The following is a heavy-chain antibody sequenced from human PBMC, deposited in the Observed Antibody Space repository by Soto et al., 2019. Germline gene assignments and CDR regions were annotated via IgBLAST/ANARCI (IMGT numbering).Heavy chain of an antibody. CDR1: GFTFSSYA. J-gene: IGHJ6*02. CDR3: AKDGDDIVVVPAAIRRYYYYGMDV. D-gene: IGHD2-2*02. CDR2: ISGSGGST. Sequence: GGFLRLSCAASGFTFSSYAMSWVRQAPGKGLEWVSAISGSGGSTYYADSVKGRFTISRDNSKNTLYLQMNSLRAEDTAVYYCAKDGDDIVVVPAAIRRYYYYGMDVWGQGTTVTVSS. V-gene: IGHV3-23*01.